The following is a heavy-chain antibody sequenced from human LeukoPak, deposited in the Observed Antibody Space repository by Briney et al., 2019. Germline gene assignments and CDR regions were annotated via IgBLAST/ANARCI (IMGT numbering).Heavy chain of an antibody. CDR2: IRYDGSNK. D-gene: IGHD6-13*01. V-gene: IGHV3-30*02. Sequence: GGSLRLSCAASGFTFSSYGMPWVRQAPGKGLEWVAFIRYDGSNKYYADSVKGRFTISRDNSKNTLYLQMNSLRAEDTAVYYCAKYGYSSSWYTVGWFDPWGQGTLVTVSS. CDR1: GFTFSSYG. J-gene: IGHJ5*02. CDR3: AKYGYSSSWYTVGWFDP.